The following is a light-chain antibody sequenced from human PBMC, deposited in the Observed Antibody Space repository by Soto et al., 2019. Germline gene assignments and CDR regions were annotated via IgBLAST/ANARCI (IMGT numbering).Light chain of an antibody. Sequence: QSALTQPASVSGSPGQSITISCTGTSSDFGGYKYVSWYQQHPGKAPKLMIYDVNNRPSGVSNRFSGSKSGNTASLTISGLQAEDEADYYCSSYTSSSPPVLFGGGTQLTVL. J-gene: IGLJ2*01. CDR2: DVN. CDR1: SSDFGGYKY. CDR3: SSYTSSSPPVL. V-gene: IGLV2-14*03.